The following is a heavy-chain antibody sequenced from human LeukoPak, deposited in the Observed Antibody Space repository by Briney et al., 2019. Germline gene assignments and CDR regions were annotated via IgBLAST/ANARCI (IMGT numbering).Heavy chain of an antibody. Sequence: SETLSLTCTVSGYSISTGYYWDWIRQPPGMGMEWIGTFYHGGSTYYNPSLKSRVTISVDTSKNQFSLNLTSVTAADTAVYYCAQEWPYSLYYFDYGGQGTLVTVSS. J-gene: IGHJ4*02. CDR1: GYSISTGYY. V-gene: IGHV4-38-2*02. D-gene: IGHD2-15*01. CDR2: FYHGGST. CDR3: AQEWPYSLYYFDY.